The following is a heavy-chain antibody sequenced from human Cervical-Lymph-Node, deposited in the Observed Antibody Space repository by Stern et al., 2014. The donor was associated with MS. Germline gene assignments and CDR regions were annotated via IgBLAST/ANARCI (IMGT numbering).Heavy chain of an antibody. D-gene: IGHD3-10*01. V-gene: IGHV3-74*02. CDR1: GFTFSNSW. CDR3: TILSGPFDH. CDR2: INRDGSTT. Sequence: VQLVQSGGGLVQPGGSLRLSCAASGFTFSNSWMHWVRQAPGKGLVWVSRINRDGSTTTYGDFVKGRFTISRDNAKNTLYLQMSSLRAEDPAVYYCTILSGPFDHWGQGTLVTVSS. J-gene: IGHJ4*02.